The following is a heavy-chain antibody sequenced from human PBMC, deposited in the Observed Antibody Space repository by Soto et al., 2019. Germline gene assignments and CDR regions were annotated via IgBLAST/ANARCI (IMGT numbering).Heavy chain of an antibody. CDR2: ISGSGGST. D-gene: IGHD3-22*01. Sequence: EVQLLESGGGLVQPGGSLRLSCAASGFTFSSYAMSWVRQAPGKGLEWVSAISGSGGSTYYADSVKGRFTISRDNSQNTLYQQMNSLRAEDTVVYYCAKSPGLLFNYWGQGTLVTVSS. V-gene: IGHV3-23*01. CDR1: GFTFSSYA. CDR3: AKSPGLLFNY. J-gene: IGHJ4*02.